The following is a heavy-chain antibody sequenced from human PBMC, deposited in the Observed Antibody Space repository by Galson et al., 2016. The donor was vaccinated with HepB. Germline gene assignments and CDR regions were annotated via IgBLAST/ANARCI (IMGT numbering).Heavy chain of an antibody. J-gene: IGHJ2*01. CDR2: MNPNSGNT. V-gene: IGHV1-8*01. D-gene: IGHD3-16*02. Sequence: SVKVSCKASGYTFTSYGINWVRQATGQGLEWMGWMNPNSGNTGYAQKFQGRVTVTRNTSINTAYMELSSLRSDDMAVYYCARRGDYVWGRYRYDGWYFDLWGRGTLVTVSS. CDR1: GYTFTSYG. CDR3: ARRGDYVWGRYRYDGWYFDL.